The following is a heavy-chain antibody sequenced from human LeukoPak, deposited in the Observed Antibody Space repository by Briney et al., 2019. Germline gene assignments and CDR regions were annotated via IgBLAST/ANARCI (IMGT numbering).Heavy chain of an antibody. Sequence: SETLSLTCTVSGGSISSSSYYWGWIRQPPGKGLEWIGSIYYSGSTYYNPSLKSRVTISVDTSKNQFSLKLSSVTAADTAVYYCARDIKPRRIAVAGTSFDYWGQGTLVTVSS. CDR3: ARDIKPRRIAVAGTSFDY. J-gene: IGHJ4*02. V-gene: IGHV4-39*07. CDR2: IYYSGST. CDR1: GGSISSSSYY. D-gene: IGHD6-19*01.